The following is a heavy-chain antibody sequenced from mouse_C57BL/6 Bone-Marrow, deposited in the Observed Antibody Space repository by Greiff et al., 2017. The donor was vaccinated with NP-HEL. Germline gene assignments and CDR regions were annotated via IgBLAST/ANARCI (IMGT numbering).Heavy chain of an antibody. D-gene: IGHD1-1*01. CDR3: ATYYYGSSSYYAMDY. CDR1: GFSLTSYA. CDR2: IWTGGGT. Sequence: VKLMESGPGLVAPSQSLSITCTVSGFSLTSYAISWVRQPPGKGLEWLGVIWTGGGTNYNSALKSRLSISKDNSKSQVFLKMNSLQTDDTARYYCATYYYGSSSYYAMDYWGQGTSVTVSS. V-gene: IGHV2-9-1*01. J-gene: IGHJ4*01.